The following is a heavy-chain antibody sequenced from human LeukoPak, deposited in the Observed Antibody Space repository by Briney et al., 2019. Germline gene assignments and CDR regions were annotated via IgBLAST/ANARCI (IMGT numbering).Heavy chain of an antibody. V-gene: IGHV3-30*18. CDR1: GFPFSDYA. CDR2: VSYDGNLQ. J-gene: IGHJ4*02. CDR3: VKVYPSVTTSSVLGS. Sequence: GGSLRLSCAASGFPFSDYAIHWVRQAPGKGLEWVAAVSYDGNLQHYADAVKGRFTVSRDNSKNTVFLQINSLRTDDSAVYWCVKVYPSVTTSSVLGSWGQGTLVTVSS. D-gene: IGHD1-1*01.